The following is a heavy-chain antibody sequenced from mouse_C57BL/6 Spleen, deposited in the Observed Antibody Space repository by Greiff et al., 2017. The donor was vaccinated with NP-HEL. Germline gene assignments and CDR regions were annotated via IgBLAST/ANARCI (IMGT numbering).Heavy chain of an antibody. Sequence: QVQLKQSGAELVKPGASVKMSCKASGYTFTTYPIEWMKQNHGKSLEWIGNFHPYNDDTKYNEKFKGKATLTVEKSSSTVYLELSRLTSDDSAVYYCARSTLYYYGSPYYFDYWGQGTTHTVSS. D-gene: IGHD1-1*01. V-gene: IGHV1-47*01. CDR3: ARSTLYYYGSPYYFDY. J-gene: IGHJ2*01. CDR2: FHPYNDDT. CDR1: GYTFTTYP.